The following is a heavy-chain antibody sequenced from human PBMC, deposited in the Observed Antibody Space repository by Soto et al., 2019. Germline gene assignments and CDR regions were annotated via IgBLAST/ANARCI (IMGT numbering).Heavy chain of an antibody. D-gene: IGHD1-1*01. CDR1: GYTFTSYS. Sequence: ASVKVSCKTSGYTFTSYSIHWVRQAPGQRPEWMGWINTANGNTKYSQKFQGRVTMTEDTSTDTAYMELSSLRSEDTAVYYCATTHPKQLTRGGYFDYWGQGTLVTVSS. CDR2: INTANGNT. CDR3: ATTHPKQLTRGGYFDY. J-gene: IGHJ4*02. V-gene: IGHV1-3*04.